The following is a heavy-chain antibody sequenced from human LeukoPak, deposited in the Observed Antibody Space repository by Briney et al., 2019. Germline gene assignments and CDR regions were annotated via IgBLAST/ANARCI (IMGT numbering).Heavy chain of an antibody. CDR3: AKDSGSGSYYPTNWFDP. V-gene: IGHV3-74*01. CDR1: GFTFSSYW. CDR2: INSDESST. D-gene: IGHD3-10*01. Sequence: GGSLRLSCAASGFTFSSYWMHWVRQPPGKGLVWVSRINSDESSTNYADSVKGRFTISRDNAKNTLYLQMNSLRAEDTAVYYCAKDSGSGSYYPTNWFDPWGQGTLVTVSS. J-gene: IGHJ5*02.